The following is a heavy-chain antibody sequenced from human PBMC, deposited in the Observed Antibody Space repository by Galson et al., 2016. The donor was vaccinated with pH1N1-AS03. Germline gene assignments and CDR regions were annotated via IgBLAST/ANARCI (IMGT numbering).Heavy chain of an antibody. J-gene: IGHJ5*01. CDR3: ARVMANNWFDS. V-gene: IGHV1-8*01. D-gene: IGHD5-24*01. CDR1: GYSFTNFD. CDR2: MNPNSGEA. Sequence: SVKVSCKASGYSFTNFDIKWVRQATGQGFEWMGWMNPNSGEAGYAQKFQGRVTLTRDTSITTAYMELSILRSDDTAVYYCARVMANNWFDSWGQGTLVTVSS.